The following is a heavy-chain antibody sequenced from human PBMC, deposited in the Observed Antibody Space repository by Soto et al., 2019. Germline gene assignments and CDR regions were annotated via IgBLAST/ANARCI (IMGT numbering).Heavy chain of an antibody. CDR3: ARDRDVYNRAFLDP. CDR2: ISSDGNKI. V-gene: IGHV3-30-3*01. CDR1: GFTFSSFV. Sequence: QVQLVESGGGVVQPGRSLRLSCAASGFTFSSFVLHWVRQAPGKGLEWVSLISSDGNKIYYADSVKGRFTISRDNSQNTLYLQMNSLTGEDTAVYYCARDRDVYNRAFLDPWGQATLVTVSS. J-gene: IGHJ5*02. D-gene: IGHD1-1*01.